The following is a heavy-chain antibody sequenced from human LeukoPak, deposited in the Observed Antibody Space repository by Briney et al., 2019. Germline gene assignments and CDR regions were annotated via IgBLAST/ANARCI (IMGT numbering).Heavy chain of an antibody. Sequence: GGSLRLSCAASGFTFSSYWMSWVRQAPGKGLEWVANIKQDGSEKYYVDSVKGRFTISRDNAKKSLYLQMNSLRAEDTAVYYCARGSLWFGEFLDYWGQGTLVTVSS. V-gene: IGHV3-7*01. J-gene: IGHJ4*02. CDR2: IKQDGSEK. CDR1: GFTFSSYW. D-gene: IGHD3-10*01. CDR3: ARGSLWFGEFLDY.